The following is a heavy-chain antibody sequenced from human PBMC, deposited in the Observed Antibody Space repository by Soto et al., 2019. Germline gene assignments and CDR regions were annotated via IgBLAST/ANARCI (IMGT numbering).Heavy chain of an antibody. CDR3: ACGDSRWYYFDY. CDR2: ISSSNSYI. V-gene: IGHV3-21*01. Sequence: GESLRLSCAASGFTFRSYSMNWVRQAPGKGLEWVSSISSSNSYIDYADSVKGRVTIYRDNAKNSLYLQLNSLRAEDTAVYYCACGDSRWYYFDYWGQGTLVTVSS. CDR1: GFTFRSYS. D-gene: IGHD2-15*01. J-gene: IGHJ4*02.